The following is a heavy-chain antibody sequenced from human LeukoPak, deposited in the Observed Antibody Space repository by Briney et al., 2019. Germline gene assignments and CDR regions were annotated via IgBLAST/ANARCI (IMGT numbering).Heavy chain of an antibody. D-gene: IGHD3-10*01. CDR2: INHSGST. CDR3: ARLRGSGSYYNSGVVTAIRCFDY. Sequence: PSETLSLTCTVSGGSVSSHRYYWSWIRQPPGKGLEWIGEINHSGSTNYNPSLKSRVTISVDTSKNQFSLKLSSVTAADTAVYYCARLRGSGSYYNSGVVTAIRCFDYWGQGTLVTVSS. V-gene: IGHV4-34*01. J-gene: IGHJ4*02. CDR1: GGSVSSHRYY.